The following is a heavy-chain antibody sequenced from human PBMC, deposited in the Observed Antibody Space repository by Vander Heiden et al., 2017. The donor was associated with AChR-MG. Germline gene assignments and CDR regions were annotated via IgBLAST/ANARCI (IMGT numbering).Heavy chain of an antibody. CDR1: GYSISSGYY. J-gene: IGHJ4*02. CDR2: IYHSGST. D-gene: IGHD6-13*01. V-gene: IGHV4-38-2*01. CDR3: ARIYSSSWYEDY. Sequence: QVQLQESGPGLVKPSETLSLTCAVSGYSISSGYYWGWIRQPPGKGLEWIGSIYHSGSTYYNPSLKSRVTISVDTSKNQFSLKLSSVTAADTAVYYCARIYSSSWYEDYWGQGTLVTVSS.